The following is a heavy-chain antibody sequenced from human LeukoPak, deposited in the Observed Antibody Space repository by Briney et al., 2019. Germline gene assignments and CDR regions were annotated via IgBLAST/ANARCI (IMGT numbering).Heavy chain of an antibody. CDR1: GYTFTSYG. CDR3: VHSSSWYEVGY. V-gene: IGHV1-18*01. J-gene: IGHJ4*02. Sequence: ASVKVSCKASGYTFTSYGISWVRQAPGQGLEWMGWISAYNGNTNYAQKLQGRVTMTTDTSTTTAYMELRSLRSDDTAVYYCVHSSSWYEVGYWGQGTLVTVSS. D-gene: IGHD6-13*01. CDR2: ISAYNGNT.